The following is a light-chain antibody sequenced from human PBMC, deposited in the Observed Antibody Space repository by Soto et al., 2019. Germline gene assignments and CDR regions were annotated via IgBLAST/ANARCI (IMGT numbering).Light chain of an antibody. Sequence: DIQMTQSPSSLSASLGERVTITCRASLNIGASLSWFQQKAGKPPTQLIYGASALHSGVPVRFSGSASGTDFTLTIRNMQREDFATYYCLQTYNLPRTFGQGTKVEFK. V-gene: IGKV1-39*01. CDR3: LQTYNLPRT. J-gene: IGKJ1*01. CDR1: LNIGAS. CDR2: GAS.